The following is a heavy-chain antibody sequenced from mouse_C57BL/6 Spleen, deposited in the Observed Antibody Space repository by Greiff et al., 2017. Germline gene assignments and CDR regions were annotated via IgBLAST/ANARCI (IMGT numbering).Heavy chain of an antibody. J-gene: IGHJ4*01. D-gene: IGHD1-1*01. CDR2: INPNNGGT. Sequence: EVQLQQSGPELVKPGASVKISCKASGYTFTDYYMNWVKQSHGKSLEWIGDINPNNGGTSYNQKFKGKATLTVDKSSSTAYMELRSLTSEDSAVYYCARYYYGSSYVGGYAMDYWGQGTSVTVSS. CDR1: GYTFTDYY. CDR3: ARYYYGSSYVGGYAMDY. V-gene: IGHV1-26*01.